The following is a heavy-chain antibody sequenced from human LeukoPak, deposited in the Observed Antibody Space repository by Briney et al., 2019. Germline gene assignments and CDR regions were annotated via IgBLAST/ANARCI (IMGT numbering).Heavy chain of an antibody. Sequence: GRSLRLSCAASGFTFSSYAMHWVRQAPGKGLEWVAVISYDGSNKYYADSVKGRFTISRDNSKNTLYLQTNSLRAEDTAVYYCARGDGYCSGGSCYSIDYWGQGTLVTVSS. J-gene: IGHJ4*02. CDR2: ISYDGSNK. CDR1: GFTFSSYA. D-gene: IGHD2-15*01. CDR3: ARGDGYCSGGSCYSIDY. V-gene: IGHV3-30-3*01.